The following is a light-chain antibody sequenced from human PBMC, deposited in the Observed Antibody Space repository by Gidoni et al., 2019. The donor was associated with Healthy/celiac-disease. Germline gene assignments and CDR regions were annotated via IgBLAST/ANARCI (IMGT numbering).Light chain of an antibody. V-gene: IGKV3-11*01. CDR3: QQRSNWPPT. CDR2: DAS. Sequence: EIVLTQSPATLSLSPGERATLSCRASQSVSSYLAWYQQKPGQAPRLHIYDASNRATGIQARFSGSGSGTDFTLTISSLEPEDFAVYYCQQRSNWPPTFGQGTKLEIK. J-gene: IGKJ2*01. CDR1: QSVSSY.